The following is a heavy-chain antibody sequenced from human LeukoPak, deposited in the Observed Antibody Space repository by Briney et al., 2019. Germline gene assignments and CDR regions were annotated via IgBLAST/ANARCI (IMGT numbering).Heavy chain of an antibody. CDR3: ARGPDYDFWSGRSYYFDY. V-gene: IGHV4-34*01. Sequence: SETLSLTCAVYGGSFNGYQWSWIRQPPGKGLEWIGEINHSGSTNHNPSLKSRVTISVDTSKNQFSLKLSSVTAADTAVYYCARGPDYDFWSGRSYYFDYWGQGTLVTVSS. J-gene: IGHJ4*02. CDR2: INHSGST. CDR1: GGSFNGYQ. D-gene: IGHD3-3*01.